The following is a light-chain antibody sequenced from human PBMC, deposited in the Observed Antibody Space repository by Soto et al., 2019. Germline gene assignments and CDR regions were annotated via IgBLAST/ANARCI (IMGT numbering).Light chain of an antibody. Sequence: DIVMTQSPLSLPVTPGEPASISCRSSQSLLHRNGYNYVDWYLQKPGQSPQLLIYLGSARASGVPDRFSGGGSGTDFTLTITSLQPEDFTTYYCQQSHSSPPTFGQGTKVEIK. CDR3: QQSHSSPPT. CDR1: QSLLHRNGYNY. CDR2: LGS. J-gene: IGKJ1*01. V-gene: IGKV2-28*01.